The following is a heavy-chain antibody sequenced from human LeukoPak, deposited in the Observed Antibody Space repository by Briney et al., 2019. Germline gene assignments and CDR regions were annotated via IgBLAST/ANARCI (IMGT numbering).Heavy chain of an antibody. Sequence: ASVKVPCKASGYTFTGYYMHWVRQAPGQGLEWMGWINPNSGGTNYAQKFQGRVTMTRDTSISTAYMELSRLRSDDTAVYYCARGLAVEEQWLADTNPPDYWGQGTLVTVSS. CDR1: GYTFTGYY. CDR2: INPNSGGT. D-gene: IGHD6-19*01. V-gene: IGHV1-2*02. CDR3: ARGLAVEEQWLADTNPPDY. J-gene: IGHJ4*02.